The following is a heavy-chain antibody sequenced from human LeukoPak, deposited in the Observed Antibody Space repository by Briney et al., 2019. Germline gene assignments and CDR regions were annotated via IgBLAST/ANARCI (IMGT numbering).Heavy chain of an antibody. CDR1: GFTFNIYS. CDR3: ARWGDYGDPHFDY. J-gene: IGHJ4*02. CDR2: ISRSGSTI. V-gene: IGHV3-48*03. D-gene: IGHD4-17*01. Sequence: GSLRLSCAASGFTFNIYSMSWVRQAPGKGLEWVSYISRSGSTIYYTDSVKGRFTISRDNAKNSLYLQMNSLRAEDTAVYYCARWGDYGDPHFDYWGQGTLVTVSS.